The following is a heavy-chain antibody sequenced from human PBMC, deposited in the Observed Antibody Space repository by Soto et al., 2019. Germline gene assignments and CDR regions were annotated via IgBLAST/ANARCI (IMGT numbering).Heavy chain of an antibody. J-gene: IGHJ6*02. Sequence: VQLVESGGGVVQPGRSLRLSCAASGFTFSSYGMHWVRQAPGKGLEWVAVISYDGSNKYYADSVKGRFTISRDNSKNTLYLQMNSLRAEDTAVYYCAKDLTPSYYYYGMDVWGQGTTVTVSS. V-gene: IGHV3-30*18. CDR1: GFTFSSYG. CDR3: AKDLTPSYYYYGMDV. CDR2: ISYDGSNK.